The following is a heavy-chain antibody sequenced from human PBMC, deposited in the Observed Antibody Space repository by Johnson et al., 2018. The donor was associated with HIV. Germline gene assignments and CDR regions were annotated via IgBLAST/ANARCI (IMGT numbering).Heavy chain of an antibody. J-gene: IGHJ3*01. Sequence: VQLVESGGGLVQPGRSLRLSCAASGFTFTDAWMSWVRQAPGKGLEWVGRINSKTDAWTTEFAAPVKGRFTISRADSKNTLYLQMNSLQTEDTGVYYCTTIHYDSSSPGAFDFWGQGTMVTVSS. V-gene: IGHV3-15*01. CDR1: GFTFTDAW. D-gene: IGHD3-22*01. CDR2: INSKTDAWTT. CDR3: TTIHYDSSSPGAFDF.